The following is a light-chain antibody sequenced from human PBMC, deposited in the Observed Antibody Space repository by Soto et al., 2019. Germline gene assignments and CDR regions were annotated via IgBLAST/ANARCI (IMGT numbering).Light chain of an antibody. J-gene: IGLJ1*01. CDR3: AAWDDSLNGYL. Sequence: QSVLTQPPSVSEAPRQRVTISCSGSSSNIGNNAVNWYQQLPGKAPKLLIYYDDLLPSGVSDRFSGSKSGTSASLAISGLQSEDVADYYCAAWDDSLNGYLFGTGTKVTVL. CDR1: SSNIGNNA. V-gene: IGLV1-36*01. CDR2: YDD.